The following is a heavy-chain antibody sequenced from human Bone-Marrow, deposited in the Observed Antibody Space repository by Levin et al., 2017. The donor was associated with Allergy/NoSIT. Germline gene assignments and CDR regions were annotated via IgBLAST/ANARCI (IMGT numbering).Heavy chain of an antibody. CDR1: GGPISSGGYY. V-gene: IGHV4-31*03. CDR3: TRDNDLSRFGFYYGMDT. CDR2: IYYTGDT. D-gene: IGHD2-21*02. J-gene: IGHJ6*02. Sequence: SCSVSGGPISSGGYYWTWIRQHPGKGLEWIGHIYYTGDTQYNPSLKSRVSISLDTTKNQFSLKLTAVTAADTAVYYCTRDNDLSRFGFYYGMDTWGQGTTVTVSS.